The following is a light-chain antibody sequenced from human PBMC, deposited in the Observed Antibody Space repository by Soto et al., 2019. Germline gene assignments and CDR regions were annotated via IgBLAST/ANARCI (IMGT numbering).Light chain of an antibody. V-gene: IGKV3-15*01. CDR1: QSVSSN. Sequence: EIVMTQSPATLSVSPGERATLSCRASQSVSSNLAWYQQKSCQAPRLLIYGASTRATGIPARFSGSGSGTEFTLTLSSLQSEDFAVYYCQQYNNWPPYTFGQGTKLQIK. J-gene: IGKJ2*01. CDR3: QQYNNWPPYT. CDR2: GAS.